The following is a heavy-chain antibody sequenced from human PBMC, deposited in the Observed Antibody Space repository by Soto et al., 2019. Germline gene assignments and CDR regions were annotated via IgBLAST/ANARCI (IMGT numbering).Heavy chain of an antibody. D-gene: IGHD3-3*01. CDR3: AKGRYDFWSPYYFDS. J-gene: IGHJ4*02. V-gene: IGHV3-9*01. CDR1: GLNFDDFA. Sequence: GGSLRLSCVGTGLNFDDFAMHWVRQAPGKGLEWVSGITWNSRVLAYADSVKGRFTISRDNARNSLYLQMDSLRDEDTALYYCAKGRYDFWSPYYFDSWGQGTLVTVSA. CDR2: ITWNSRVL.